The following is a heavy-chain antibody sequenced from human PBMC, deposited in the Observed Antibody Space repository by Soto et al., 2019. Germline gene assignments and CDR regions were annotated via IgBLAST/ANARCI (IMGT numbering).Heavy chain of an antibody. CDR3: AKDRLFGVATIDY. D-gene: IGHD3-3*01. V-gene: IGHV3-23*01. CDR2: ISGSGGST. CDR1: GFTLSSYA. J-gene: IGHJ4*02. Sequence: GVSLRLSCAASGFTLSSYAMSWVRQAPGKGLEWVSAISGSGGSTYYADSVKGRFTISRDNSKNTLYLQMNSLRSEDTAVYYCAKDRLFGVATIDYWGQGTLVTVSS.